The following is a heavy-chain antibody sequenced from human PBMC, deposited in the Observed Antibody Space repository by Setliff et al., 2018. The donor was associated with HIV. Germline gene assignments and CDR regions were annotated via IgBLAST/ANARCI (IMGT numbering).Heavy chain of an antibody. J-gene: IGHJ4*02. CDR1: GFTFSSNW. V-gene: IGHV3-7*03. CDR2: INEDGSEK. D-gene: IGHD3-10*01. CDR3: ALLWPFDY. Sequence: GGSLRLSCVASGFTFSSNWLSWVRQAPGKGLEWVANINEDGSEKYYVDSVKGRFTISRDNAENSLSLQMNSLRGEDTAVYYCALLWPFDYWGLGTLVTVSS.